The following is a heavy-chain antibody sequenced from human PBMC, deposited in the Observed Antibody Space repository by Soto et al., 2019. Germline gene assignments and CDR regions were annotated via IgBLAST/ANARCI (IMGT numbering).Heavy chain of an antibody. CDR1: GFSFSSHV. CDR2: ISDDGSNI. J-gene: IGHJ4*02. D-gene: IGHD3-3*01. V-gene: IGHV3-30*18. CDR3: AKAGRAFWSGRSFFAY. Sequence: QPGGSLRLSCAASGFSFSSHVMHWVRQAPGKGLEWVAFISDDGSNIYYGDSVKGRFTISRDNSKNTLYLQMNSLRAEDTAVYYCAKAGRAFWSGRSFFAYWGQGTQVTVSS.